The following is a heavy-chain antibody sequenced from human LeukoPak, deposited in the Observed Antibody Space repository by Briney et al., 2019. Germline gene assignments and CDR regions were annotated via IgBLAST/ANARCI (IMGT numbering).Heavy chain of an antibody. CDR3: ATGAGCGY. Sequence: GGSLRLSCAASGFPFSSYWMTWVRQAPGKGLEWVANIKQEGRERNYVDSVEGRFTISRDNAKNSLYLQMNTLRDEDTAVYYCATGAGCGYWGQGTLVTVSS. CDR2: IKQEGRER. CDR1: GFPFSSYW. D-gene: IGHD6-19*01. V-gene: IGHV3-7*03. J-gene: IGHJ4*02.